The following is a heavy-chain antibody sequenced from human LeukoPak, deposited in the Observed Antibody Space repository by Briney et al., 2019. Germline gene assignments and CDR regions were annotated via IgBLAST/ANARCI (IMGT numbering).Heavy chain of an antibody. CDR1: GFTFSDYS. J-gene: IGHJ4*02. CDR3: ARAIGGSGVDYYFDY. Sequence: GGSLRLSCAASGFTFSDYSMNWVRQAPGKGLEWVSSISSSSSYIYYADSVKGRFTISRDNAKNSLYLQMSSLRAEDTAVYYCARAIGGSGVDYYFDYWGQGTLVTVSS. D-gene: IGHD5-12*01. CDR2: ISSSSSYI. V-gene: IGHV3-21*01.